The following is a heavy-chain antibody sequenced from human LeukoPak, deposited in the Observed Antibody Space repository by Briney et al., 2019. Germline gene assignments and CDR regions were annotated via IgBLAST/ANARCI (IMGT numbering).Heavy chain of an antibody. CDR1: GFTFSSYA. Sequence: PGGSLRLSCAASGFTFSSYAMSWVRQAPGKGLEWVSTISGSGGSTYYADSVKGRFTISRDNSKNTLYLQMNSLRAEDTAVYYCARIRAYYYDSSGFYFDYWGQGTLVTVSS. CDR2: ISGSGGST. CDR3: ARIRAYYYDSSGFYFDY. V-gene: IGHV3-23*01. D-gene: IGHD3-22*01. J-gene: IGHJ4*02.